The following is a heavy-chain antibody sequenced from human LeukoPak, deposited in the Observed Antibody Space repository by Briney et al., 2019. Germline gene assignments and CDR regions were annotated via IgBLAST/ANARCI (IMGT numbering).Heavy chain of an antibody. J-gene: IGHJ4*02. CDR3: ARGGNTYYDFWTYDY. Sequence: SETLSLTCTVSGGSISSSSYYWGWIRQPPGKGLEWIGSIYYSGSTYYNPSLKSRVTISVDTSKNQFSLKLSSVTAADTAVYYCARGGNTYYDFWTYDYWGQGTLVAVS. D-gene: IGHD3-3*01. CDR2: IYYSGST. V-gene: IGHV4-39*07. CDR1: GGSISSSSYY.